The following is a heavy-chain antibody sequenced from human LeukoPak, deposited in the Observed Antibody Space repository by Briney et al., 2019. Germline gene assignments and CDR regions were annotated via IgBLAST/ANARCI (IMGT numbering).Heavy chain of an antibody. V-gene: IGHV3-21*01. Sequence: GGSLRLSCAASGFTFSSYSMNWVRQAPGKGLEWVSSISSSSSYIYYADSVKGRFTISRDNAKNSLYLQMNSLRAEDTAVYYCARDFWQLWPASYYYYYYMDVWGKGTTVTVSS. D-gene: IGHD5-18*01. CDR2: ISSSSSYI. CDR3: ARDFWQLWPASYYYYYYMDV. CDR1: GFTFSSYS. J-gene: IGHJ6*03.